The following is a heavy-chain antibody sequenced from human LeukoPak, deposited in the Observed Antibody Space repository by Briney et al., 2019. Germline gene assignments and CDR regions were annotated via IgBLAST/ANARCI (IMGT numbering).Heavy chain of an antibody. CDR2: IRYDGSNK. D-gene: IGHD4-23*01. CDR1: GFTFSSYG. J-gene: IGHJ4*02. Sequence: GGSLRLSCAASGFTFSSYGMHWVRQAPGKGLEWVAFIRYDGSNKYYADSVKGRFTISRDNSKNTLYLQMNSLRAEDTAVYYCARVRWGGNPGFDHWGQGTLVTVSS. CDR3: ARVRWGGNPGFDH. V-gene: IGHV3-30*02.